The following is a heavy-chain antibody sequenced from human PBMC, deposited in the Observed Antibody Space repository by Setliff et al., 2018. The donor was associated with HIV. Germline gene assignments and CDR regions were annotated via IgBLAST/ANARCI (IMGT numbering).Heavy chain of an antibody. D-gene: IGHD6-13*01. CDR3: ASSNWQLVADH. V-gene: IGHV1-46*01. J-gene: IGHJ5*02. CDR1: GYTLTELS. CDR2: INPNGGST. Sequence: GASVKVSCKVSGYTLTELSIHWVRQAPGQGPEWMGLINPNGGSTIYAQKFEDRLTVTSDTATTTLYMELRSLRFDDTAMYYCASSNWQLVADHWGQGTPVTVSS.